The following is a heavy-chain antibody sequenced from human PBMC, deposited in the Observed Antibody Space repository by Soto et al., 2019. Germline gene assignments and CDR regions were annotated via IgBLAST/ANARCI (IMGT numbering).Heavy chain of an antibody. D-gene: IGHD6-19*01. V-gene: IGHV4-4*02. J-gene: IGHJ3*02. CDR3: ARGGSSGWFGGNDAFDI. Sequence: QVQLQESGPGLVKPSGTLSLTCAVSGGSISSSNWWSWVRQPPGKGLEWIGEIYHSGSTNYNPSLTSRVTISVDKSKNQFSLKLSSVTAADTAVYYCARGGSSGWFGGNDAFDIWGQGTMVTVSS. CDR1: GGSISSSNW. CDR2: IYHSGST.